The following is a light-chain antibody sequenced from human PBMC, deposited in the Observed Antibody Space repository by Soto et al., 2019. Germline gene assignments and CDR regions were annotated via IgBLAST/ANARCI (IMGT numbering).Light chain of an antibody. CDR3: QQYDNLPPLT. CDR2: DAS. Sequence: DIQMTQSPSSLSASVGDRVTITCQASQDISNYLNWYQQKPGKAPKLLIYDASNLETCVPSRFSGSGAGTDFTFTISSLQPEDIATYYCQQYDNLPPLTLGGRTQAEI. J-gene: IGKJ4*01. V-gene: IGKV1-33*01. CDR1: QDISNY.